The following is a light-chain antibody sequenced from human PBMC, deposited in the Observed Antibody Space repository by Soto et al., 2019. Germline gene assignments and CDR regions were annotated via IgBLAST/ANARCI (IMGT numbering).Light chain of an antibody. CDR1: SSNLGSKT. V-gene: IGLV1-44*01. CDR2: SNY. CDR3: AAWDASLNGYV. Sequence: QPVLTQPPSASGTPGQSVTISCSGSSSNLGSKTVNWYQQLPGTAPKPLIYSNYQRPSGVPDRLSGYKSGTSACLAISELQSEDEADYYCAAWDASLNGYVFGTGTKLTVL. J-gene: IGLJ1*01.